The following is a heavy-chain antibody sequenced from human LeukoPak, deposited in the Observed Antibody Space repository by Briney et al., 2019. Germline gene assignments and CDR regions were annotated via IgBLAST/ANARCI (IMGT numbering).Heavy chain of an antibody. CDR3: AGSILTGSSDSFDI. D-gene: IGHD3-9*01. CDR1: GFTFSSYS. Sequence: GGSLRLSCAASGFTFSSYSMNWVRQAPGKGLEWVSSISSSSSYIYYADSVKGRFTISRDNSKNTLYLQMNGLRAEDTAVYYCAGSILTGSSDSFDIWGQGTMVTVSS. V-gene: IGHV3-21*06. CDR2: ISSSSSYI. J-gene: IGHJ3*02.